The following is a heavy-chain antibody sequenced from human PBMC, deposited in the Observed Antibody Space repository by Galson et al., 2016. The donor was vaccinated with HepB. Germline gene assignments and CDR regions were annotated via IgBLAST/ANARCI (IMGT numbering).Heavy chain of an antibody. CDR3: ARKSMAGPRSYFDY. CDR2: VNSDGSRT. V-gene: IGHV3-74*01. J-gene: IGHJ4*02. D-gene: IGHD6-19*01. Sequence: SLRLSCAASGFTFSTYWMHWVRQVPGIGLVWVSRVNSDGSRTTYVDSVKGRFTISRDNAKYTLYLQMNSLRTEDTAVYFCARKSMAGPRSYFDYWGQGTLVTVSS. CDR1: GFTFSTYW.